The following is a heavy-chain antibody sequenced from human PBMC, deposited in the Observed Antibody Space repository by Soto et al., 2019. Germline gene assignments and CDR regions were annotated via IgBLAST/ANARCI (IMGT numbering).Heavy chain of an antibody. CDR3: ARDGMIVVRDAFDI. CDR2: ISAYNGNT. V-gene: IGHV1-18*01. CDR1: GYTFTSYG. Sequence: ASVKVSCKASGYTFTSYGISWVRQAPGQGLEWMGWISAYNGNTNYAQRLQGRVTMTTDTSTSTAYMELRSLRSDDTAVYYCARDGMIVVRDAFDIWGQGTMVTVSS. D-gene: IGHD3-22*01. J-gene: IGHJ3*02.